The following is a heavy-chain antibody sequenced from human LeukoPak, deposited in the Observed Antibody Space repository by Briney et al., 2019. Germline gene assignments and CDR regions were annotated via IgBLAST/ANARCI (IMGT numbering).Heavy chain of an antibody. CDR2: ITGSGSRT. CDR3: AKEEGKSYPYYGMDV. V-gene: IGHV3-23*01. CDR1: GFSFSSYA. Sequence: GGSLRLSCAASGFSFSSYAMSWVRQAPGKGLEWVSGITGSGSRTYYADSVKGRFTISRDNSKNTLSLQMNSLRVEDTAVYYCAKEEGKSYPYYGMDVWGQGTTVTVSS. J-gene: IGHJ6*02.